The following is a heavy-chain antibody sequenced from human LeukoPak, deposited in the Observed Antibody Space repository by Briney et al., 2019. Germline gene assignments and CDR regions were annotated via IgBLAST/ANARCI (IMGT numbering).Heavy chain of an antibody. CDR1: GGSFSSYA. CDR3: AKTPVGMVPLDY. CDR2: IIPIFGTA. J-gene: IGHJ4*02. Sequence: PGSSVKVSCKVSGGSFSSYALNWVRQAPGQGLEWMGGIIPIFGTANYAQNFQGRVTITADKSTTTAYMNLSSLRSEDTAVYYCAKTPVGMVPLDYWGQGTLVTVSS. V-gene: IGHV1-69*06. D-gene: IGHD5-24*01.